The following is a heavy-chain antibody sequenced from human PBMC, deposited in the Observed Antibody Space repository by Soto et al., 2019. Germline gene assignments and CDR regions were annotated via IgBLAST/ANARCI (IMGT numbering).Heavy chain of an antibody. V-gene: IGHV3-30*03. D-gene: IGHD5-12*01. J-gene: IGHJ6*02. CDR2: ISYDGRNK. CDR3: ARDQDIVAPTRTGYYYYGMDV. Sequence: ESGGGVVQPGRSLRLSCAASGFTFSSYGMHWVRQAPGKGLEWVAVISYDGRNKYYAESVKGRFTISRDNSKNTLLMQMNSLRADDTAVYYCARDQDIVAPTRTGYYYYGMDVWGQGTTVTVSS. CDR1: GFTFSSYG.